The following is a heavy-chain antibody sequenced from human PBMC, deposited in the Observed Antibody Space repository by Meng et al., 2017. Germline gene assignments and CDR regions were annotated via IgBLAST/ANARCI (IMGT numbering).Heavy chain of an antibody. CDR2: INPKSGDT. CDR3: ARDEDISAAGKLFGDY. CDR1: GYNFPDYY. D-gene: IGHD6-25*01. Sequence: QGQLVQSGVEVKKPGASVKVSCKPSGYNFPDYYIHWVRRAPGQGLEWMGRINPKSGDTHYAQKFQARVTMTGDTFISTAYMELSGLRSDDTAMYYCARDEDISAAGKLFGDYWGQGTLVTVSS. J-gene: IGHJ4*02. V-gene: IGHV1-2*06.